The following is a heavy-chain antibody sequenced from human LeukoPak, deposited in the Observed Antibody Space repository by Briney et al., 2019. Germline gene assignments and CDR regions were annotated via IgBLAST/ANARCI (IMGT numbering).Heavy chain of an antibody. CDR3: ARATETYYDSSGYYGY. Sequence: SETLSLTCTVSGGSISSYYWSWIRQPPGKGLEWIGYIYYSGSTNYNPSLKSRVTISVDTSKNQFSLKLSSVTAADTAVYYCARATETYYDSSGYYGYWGQGTLVTVSS. D-gene: IGHD3-22*01. CDR1: GGSISSYY. J-gene: IGHJ4*02. V-gene: IGHV4-59*12. CDR2: IYYSGST.